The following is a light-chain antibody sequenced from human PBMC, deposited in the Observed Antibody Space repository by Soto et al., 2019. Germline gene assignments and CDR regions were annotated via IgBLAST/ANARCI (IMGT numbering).Light chain of an antibody. Sequence: DIQMTQSPSSVSASVGDSVTITVRASQDVSHWLAWYQQKPGKAPKLLLSGASSLQSGVLSRFSGSGSGTDFSLTISSLQPEDFATYFCQQANSFHSFGQGPRLRIK. CDR1: QDVSHW. CDR3: QQANSFHS. CDR2: GAS. J-gene: IGKJ5*01. V-gene: IGKV1-12*01.